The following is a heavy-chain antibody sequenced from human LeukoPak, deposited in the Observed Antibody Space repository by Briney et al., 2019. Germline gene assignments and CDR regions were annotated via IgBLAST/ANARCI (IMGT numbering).Heavy chain of an antibody. J-gene: IGHJ4*02. D-gene: IGHD5-24*01. Sequence: GGSLRLSCAASELTFSSYSMNWVRQAPGRGLEWVSSISSGSSYIYYADSVKGRFTISRDNAKNSLYLQMNSLRAEDTAIYYCARASRGVEMATLDFWGQGTLITVSS. CDR1: ELTFSSYS. V-gene: IGHV3-21*01. CDR2: ISSGSSYI. CDR3: ARASRGVEMATLDF.